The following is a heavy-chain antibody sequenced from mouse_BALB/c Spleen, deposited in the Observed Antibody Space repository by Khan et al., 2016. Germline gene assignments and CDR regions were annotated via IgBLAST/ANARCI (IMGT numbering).Heavy chain of an antibody. CDR3: ASYYDCDGGFAY. J-gene: IGHJ3*01. CDR1: GFSLTAFG. Sequence: QVQLKESGPGLVAPSQSLSITCTVSGFSLTAFGVNWVRQPPGKGLEWLGMIWGDGSTDYNSALKSRLSITKDNSKSQLFLKMNSLQTDDTARYYCASYYDCDGGFAYWGQGTLVTVSA. V-gene: IGHV2-6-7*01. D-gene: IGHD2-4*01. CDR2: IWGDGST.